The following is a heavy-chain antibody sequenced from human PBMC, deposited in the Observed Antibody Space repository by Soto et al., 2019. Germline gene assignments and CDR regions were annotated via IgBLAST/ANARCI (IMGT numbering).Heavy chain of an antibody. V-gene: IGHV3-33*01. CDR2: IGSDGARD. CDR1: GFTFGRHG. D-gene: IGHD4-17*01. J-gene: IGHJ4*02. CDR3: ARDDDYPDNGLNY. Sequence: QVQLVESGGGVVQPGGSLRLSCAASGFTFGRHGMHWVRQAPGKGLEWVAVIGSDGARDSYAESMKGRFSISRDNGQNTLYLQINSLRVEDTAVYYCARDDDYPDNGLNYWGQGTLVTVSS.